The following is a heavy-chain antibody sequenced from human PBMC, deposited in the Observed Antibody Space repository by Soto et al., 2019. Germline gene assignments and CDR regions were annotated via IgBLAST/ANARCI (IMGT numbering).Heavy chain of an antibody. CDR1: GYIFTSYW. CDR2: IYPGDSDT. CDR3: ARVGFDSGSYQPLNYFDY. Sequence: PGESLKISCKGSGYIFTSYWIGWVRQMPGKGLEWMGIIYPGDSDTRYSPSFQGQVTISADKSISTAYLQWSSLKASDTAMYYCARVGFDSGSYQPLNYFDYWGQGTLVTVSS. D-gene: IGHD1-26*01. V-gene: IGHV5-51*01. J-gene: IGHJ4*02.